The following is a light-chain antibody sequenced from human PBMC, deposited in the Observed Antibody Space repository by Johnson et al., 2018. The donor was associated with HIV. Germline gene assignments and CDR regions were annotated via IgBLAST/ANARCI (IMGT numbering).Light chain of an antibody. CDR2: DNN. CDR1: RSNIGNNY. Sequence: QSVLTQPPSVYAAPGQKVTISCSGSRSNIGNNYVSWYQQLPGTAPKLLIYDNNMRPSGIPDRFSGSKSGTSATLDITGLQTGDEADYYCGTWDSSLSVYVFGNVTKVTVL. V-gene: IGLV1-51*01. CDR3: GTWDSSLSVYV. J-gene: IGLJ1*01.